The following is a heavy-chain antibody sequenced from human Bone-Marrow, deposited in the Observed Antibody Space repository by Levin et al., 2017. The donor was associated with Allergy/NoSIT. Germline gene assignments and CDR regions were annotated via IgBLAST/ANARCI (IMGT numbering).Heavy chain of an antibody. CDR2: IDPRDSET. J-gene: IGHJ6*02. D-gene: IGHD2-15*01. V-gene: IGHV5-51*01. Sequence: GGSLRLSCKGSGYRFSRYWVAWVRQAPGKGLEWIGSIDPRDSETRYRPSLEGRITLSVDNSINTAFLQWGSLEASDRATYYCAQTVVVEFDGSKYEYGFDVWGQGTTVTVSS. CDR1: GYRFSRYW. CDR3: AQTVVVEFDGSKYEYGFDV.